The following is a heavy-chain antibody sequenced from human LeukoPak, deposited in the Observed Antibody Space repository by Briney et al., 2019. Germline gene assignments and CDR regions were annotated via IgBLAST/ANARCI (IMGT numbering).Heavy chain of an antibody. CDR2: ISYSGST. J-gene: IGHJ4*02. Sequence: SETLSLTCTVSGDSISSSDYYWGWIRQPPGKGLGWIGTISYSGSTYYNPSLQSRVTISVDTSKNQFSLKLSSVTAADTAVYYCARGSRRLADFYCWGQGTLVTVSS. V-gene: IGHV4-39*01. CDR1: GDSISSSDYY. CDR3: ARGSRRLADFYC. D-gene: IGHD1-26*01.